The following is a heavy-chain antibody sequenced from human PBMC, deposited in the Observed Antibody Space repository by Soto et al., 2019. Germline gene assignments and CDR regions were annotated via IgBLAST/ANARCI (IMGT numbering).Heavy chain of an antibody. J-gene: IGHJ4*02. Sequence: PSETLSLTCAVYGGSFSGYYWTWIRQPPGKGLEWIGEINHSGSTNYNPSLKSRVTISVDTSKNQFSLKLSSMTAADTAVYYCARRTATIDYWGQGTLVTVSS. D-gene: IGHD1-26*01. CDR3: ARRTATIDY. CDR2: INHSGST. V-gene: IGHV4-34*01. CDR1: GGSFSGYY.